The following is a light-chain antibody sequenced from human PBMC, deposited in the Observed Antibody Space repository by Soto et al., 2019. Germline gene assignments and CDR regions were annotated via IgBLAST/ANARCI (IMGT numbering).Light chain of an antibody. CDR2: DVT. Sequence: QSVLTQPRSVSGSPGQSVTISCTGSSSDVGEYNYVSWYQHHPGKAPKLMIYDVTERPSGVPVRFSGSKSGNTASLTISGLQAEDEADYFCYSYAGSRVFGGGTKLTVL. J-gene: IGLJ3*02. CDR3: YSYAGSRV. V-gene: IGLV2-11*01. CDR1: SSDVGEYNY.